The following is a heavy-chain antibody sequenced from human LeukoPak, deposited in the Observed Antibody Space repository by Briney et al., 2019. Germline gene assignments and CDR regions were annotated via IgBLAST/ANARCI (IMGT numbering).Heavy chain of an antibody. CDR3: ARGFGRGYSYGRGGYYYMDV. CDR1: GGSFSGYY. D-gene: IGHD5-18*01. J-gene: IGHJ6*03. CDR2: INHSGST. V-gene: IGHV4-34*01. Sequence: PSETLSLTCAVYGGSFSGYYWSWIRQPPGKGLEWIGEINHSGSTNYNPSLKSRVTISVDTSKNQFSLKLSSVTAADTAVYYCARGFGRGYSYGRGGYYYMDVWGKGTTVTVSS.